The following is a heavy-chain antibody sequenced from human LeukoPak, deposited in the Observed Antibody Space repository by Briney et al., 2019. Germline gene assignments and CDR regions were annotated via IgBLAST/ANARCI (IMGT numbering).Heavy chain of an antibody. CDR2: IYYSGST. D-gene: IGHD6-13*01. J-gene: IGHJ4*02. CDR1: AGSISSYY. V-gene: IGHV4-59*01. CDR3: STIAAAGNYFDY. Sequence: PSETLSLTCTVSAGSISSYYWSWIRQPPGKGLEWIGYIYYSGSTNYNPSLKSRVTISLDTSKNQFSLKLSSVTAADTAIYYCSTIAAAGNYFDYWGQGTLVAVSS.